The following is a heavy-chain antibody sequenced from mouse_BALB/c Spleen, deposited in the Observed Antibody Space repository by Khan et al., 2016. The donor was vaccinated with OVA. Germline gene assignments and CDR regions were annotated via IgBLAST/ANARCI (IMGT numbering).Heavy chain of an antibody. D-gene: IGHD1-1*02. CDR2: ISSGGSYT. Sequence: EVQLVETGGDLVKPGGSLKLSCAASGFTFSTYGMSWVRQTPDKRLEWVATISSGGSYTYYVASVKGRFTISRDNAKRTLYLQMSSLKSEDTAMYYCTRLAYYYNSEGFAYWGQGTLVTVSA. V-gene: IGHV5-6*01. J-gene: IGHJ3*01. CDR1: GFTFSTYG. CDR3: TRLAYYYNSEGFAY.